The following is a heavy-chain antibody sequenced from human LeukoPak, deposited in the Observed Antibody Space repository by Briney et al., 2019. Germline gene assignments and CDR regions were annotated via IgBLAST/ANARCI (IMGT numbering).Heavy chain of an antibody. V-gene: IGHV4-39*01. D-gene: IGHD1-26*01. CDR1: DGSIRSDSFY. CDR2: IYYNGKT. Sequence: SEPLSLTCRVSDGSIRSDSFYWGWIRQPPGEGLEWIGNIYYNGKTFYNESVKSRVTISVDTSKNQFSLKLSSVTAADTALFYCARYSGSHYAFDIWGQGTMVTVSS. J-gene: IGHJ3*02. CDR3: ARYSGSHYAFDI.